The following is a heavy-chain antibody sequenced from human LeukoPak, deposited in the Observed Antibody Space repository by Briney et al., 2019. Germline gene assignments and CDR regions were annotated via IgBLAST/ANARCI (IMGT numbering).Heavy chain of an antibody. D-gene: IGHD3-9*01. Sequence: PSETLSLTCTVSGGSISSYYWSWIRQPPGKGLEWIGYIYYSGSTNYNPSLKSRVTISVDTSKNQFSLKLSSVTAADTAVYYCARWGSLTLIDAFDIWGQGTMVTVSS. CDR1: GGSISSYY. CDR2: IYYSGST. CDR3: ARWGSLTLIDAFDI. J-gene: IGHJ3*02. V-gene: IGHV4-59*01.